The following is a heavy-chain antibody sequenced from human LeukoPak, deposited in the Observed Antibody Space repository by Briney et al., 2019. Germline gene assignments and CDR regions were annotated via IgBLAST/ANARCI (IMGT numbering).Heavy chain of an antibody. V-gene: IGHV3-21*01. D-gene: IGHD6-13*01. Sequence: GGSLRLSCAASGFTFSSYSMNWVRQAPGKGLEWVSSISSSSSYIYYADSVKGRFTISRDNAKNSLYLQMNSLRAEGTAVYYCARDNSSSWYRDYFDYWGQGTLVTVSS. CDR2: ISSSSSYI. CDR1: GFTFSSYS. CDR3: ARDNSSSWYRDYFDY. J-gene: IGHJ4*02.